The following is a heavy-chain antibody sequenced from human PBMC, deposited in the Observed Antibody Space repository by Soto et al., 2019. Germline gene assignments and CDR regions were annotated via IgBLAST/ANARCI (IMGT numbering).Heavy chain of an antibody. CDR2: ISSSGSTI. J-gene: IGHJ5*02. CDR1: GFTFSDYY. D-gene: IGHD3-9*01. Sequence: PGGSLRLSCAASGFTFSDYYMSWIRQAPGKGLEWVSYISSSGSTIYYADSVKGRFTISRDNAKNSLYLQMNSLRAEDTAVYYCAREPPGTHTRLRYFGWFDPWGQGTLVTVSS. V-gene: IGHV3-11*01. CDR3: AREPPGTHTRLRYFGWFDP.